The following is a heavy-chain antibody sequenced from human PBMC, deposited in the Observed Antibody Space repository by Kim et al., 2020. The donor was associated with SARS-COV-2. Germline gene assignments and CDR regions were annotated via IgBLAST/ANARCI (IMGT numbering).Heavy chain of an antibody. CDR2: INHSGST. CDR1: GGSFSGYY. Sequence: SETLSLTCAVYGGSFSGYYWSWIRQPPGKGLEWIGEINHSGSTNYNPSLKSRVTISVDTSKNQFSLKLSSVTAADTAVYYCARGRGMRIRGVITTDRWFDPWGQGTLVTVSS. CDR3: ARGRGMRIRGVITTDRWFDP. V-gene: IGHV4-34*01. J-gene: IGHJ5*02. D-gene: IGHD3-10*01.